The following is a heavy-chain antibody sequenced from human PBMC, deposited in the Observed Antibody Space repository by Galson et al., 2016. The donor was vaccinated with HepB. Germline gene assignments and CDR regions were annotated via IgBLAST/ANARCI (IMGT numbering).Heavy chain of an antibody. D-gene: IGHD1-26*01. Sequence: SLRLSCAASGFTFSSYPMSWVLQAPGKGLEWVSAIGSDGVDTYYADSVKGRFTISRDNSKSTLYLQMNSLRAEDTAVFYCAKDIGVVGRYYYYGMDVWGQGTTVTVSS. CDR2: IGSDGVDT. CDR3: AKDIGVVGRYYYYGMDV. CDR1: GFTFSSYP. J-gene: IGHJ6*02. V-gene: IGHV3-23*01.